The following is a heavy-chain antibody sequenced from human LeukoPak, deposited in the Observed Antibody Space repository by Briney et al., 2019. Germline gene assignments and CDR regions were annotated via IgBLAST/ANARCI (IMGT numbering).Heavy chain of an antibody. J-gene: IGHJ6*02. D-gene: IGHD2-15*01. CDR1: GFTFSSYG. V-gene: IGHV3-33*01. CDR2: IWYDGSNK. Sequence: GRSLRLSCAASGFTFSSYGMHWVRQAPGKGLEWVAVIWYDGSNKYYADSVKGRFTISRDNSKNTLYLQMNSLRAEDTAVYYCARDGVVVAASYYYYGMDVWGQGTTVTVSS. CDR3: ARDGVVVAASYYYYGMDV.